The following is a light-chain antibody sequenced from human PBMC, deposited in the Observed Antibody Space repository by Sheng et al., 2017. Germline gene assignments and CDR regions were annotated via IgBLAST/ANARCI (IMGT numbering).Light chain of an antibody. CDR1: QSVLYNSNNKNY. J-gene: IGKJ2*01. Sequence: DIVMTQSPDSLTVSLGERATINCKSSQSVLYNSNNKNYLAWYQQKPGQSPKLLIYWASTRESGVPDRFSGSGSGTDFTLTISSLQAEDVAVYYCQQYYSIPKTFGQGTKLEI. CDR3: QQYYSIPKT. CDR2: WAS. V-gene: IGKV4-1*01.